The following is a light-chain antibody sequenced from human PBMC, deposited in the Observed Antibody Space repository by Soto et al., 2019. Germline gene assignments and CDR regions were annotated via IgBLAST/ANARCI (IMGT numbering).Light chain of an antibody. J-gene: IGKJ2*01. Sequence: EIVLTQSPATLSLSPGEIATLSCRASPSIGISVAWYQQKVGQAPRLVIFEAIDRATGIPARFSGSGFGTDFTLTISSLEPEDFSVYYCQQRSSWPNAFGQGTKVEIK. CDR1: PSIGIS. V-gene: IGKV3-11*01. CDR2: EAI. CDR3: QQRSSWPNA.